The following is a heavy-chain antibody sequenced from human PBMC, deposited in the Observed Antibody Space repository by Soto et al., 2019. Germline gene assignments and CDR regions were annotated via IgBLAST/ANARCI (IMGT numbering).Heavy chain of an antibody. CDR3: TTDGSRYCSGGSCCSSDDY. CDR2: IKSKTDGGTT. CDR1: GFTFSNAW. V-gene: IGHV3-15*01. J-gene: IGHJ4*02. D-gene: IGHD2-15*01. Sequence: GGSLRLSCAASGFTFSNAWMSWVRQAPGKGLEWVGRIKSKTDGGTTDYAAPVKGRFTISRDDSKNTLYLQMNSLKTEDTAVYYCTTDGSRYCSGGSCCSSDDYWGQGTLVTVSS.